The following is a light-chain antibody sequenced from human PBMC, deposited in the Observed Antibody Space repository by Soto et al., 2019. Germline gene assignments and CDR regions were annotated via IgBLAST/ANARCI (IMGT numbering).Light chain of an antibody. CDR1: QSFSSN. CDR2: GAS. V-gene: IGKV3-15*01. J-gene: IGKJ1*01. Sequence: EIVMTQSQATLSVSPGERATLSCRASQSFSSNLAWYQQKPGQAPRLLIYGASTRATGIPARFSGSGSGTEFTLTISSLQSADFAVYYCQQYNNWPPWTFDHGTNVEL. CDR3: QQYNNWPPWT.